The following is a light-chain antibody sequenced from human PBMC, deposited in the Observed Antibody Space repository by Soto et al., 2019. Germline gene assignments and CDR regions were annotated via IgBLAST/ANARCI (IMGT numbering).Light chain of an antibody. CDR1: SSEVGSYSL. CDR2: EDT. Sequence: QSALTQPASVSGSPGQSITISCIGTSSEVGSYSLVSWYQQHPGKAPKLMIYEDTERPSGVSHRFSGSKSGSTASLTISGLQAEDEADYYCLSYAGTWVFGGGTKLTVL. CDR3: LSYAGTWV. V-gene: IGLV2-23*01. J-gene: IGLJ3*02.